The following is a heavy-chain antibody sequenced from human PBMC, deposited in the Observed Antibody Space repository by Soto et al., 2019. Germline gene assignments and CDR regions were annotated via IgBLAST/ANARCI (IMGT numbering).Heavy chain of an antibody. D-gene: IGHD1-26*01. CDR2: INPKSGGT. CDR3: ARGGWELLRDAFDI. V-gene: IGHV1-2*06. Sequence: ASVKVSCKASGYSFTDYHIHWVRQAPGQGLEWLGRINPKSGGTSTAQKFQGRVTMTRDTSISTAYMELSRLRSDDTAVYYCARGGWELLRDAFDIWGQGTMVTVSS. J-gene: IGHJ3*02. CDR1: GYSFTDYH.